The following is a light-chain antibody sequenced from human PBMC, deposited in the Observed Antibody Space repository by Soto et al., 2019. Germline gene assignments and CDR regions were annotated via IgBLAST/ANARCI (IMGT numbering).Light chain of an antibody. CDR2: GNN. Sequence: QSVLTQAPSISGAPGQRVTISCTGSSSNIGAGYDVHWFQQFPGTAPRLLIYGNNNRPSGVPDRFSGSESGTSASLAIAGLQAGDEAIYYCQSFDSDLSAFVFGTGTKVTVL. V-gene: IGLV1-40*01. CDR1: SSNIGAGYD. CDR3: QSFDSDLSAFV. J-gene: IGLJ1*01.